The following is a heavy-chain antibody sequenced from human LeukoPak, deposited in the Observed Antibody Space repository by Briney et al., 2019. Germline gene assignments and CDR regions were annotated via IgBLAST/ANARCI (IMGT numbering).Heavy chain of an antibody. Sequence: ASVKVSRKASGYTFTGYYMHWVRQAPGQGLEWMGRINPNSGGTNYAQRFQGRVTVTRDTSISTAYMELSTLRSDDAAVYYCARDKRSTAGNWFDPWGQGTLVTVSS. D-gene: IGHD1-14*01. J-gene: IGHJ5*02. CDR3: ARDKRSTAGNWFDP. CDR1: GYTFTGYY. V-gene: IGHV1-2*06. CDR2: INPNSGGT.